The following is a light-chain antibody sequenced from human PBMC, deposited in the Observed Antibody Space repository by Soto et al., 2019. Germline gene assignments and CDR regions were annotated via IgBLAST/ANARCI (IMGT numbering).Light chain of an antibody. Sequence: EIVLTQSPGTLSLSPGERATLSCRASQSVSVNFLAWYQEKPGQAPRLLIYGASSRATGIPDRFSGSGSGTDFTLTISRLEPEDFAVYYCQQYGSSWWTCGQGTKVDIK. CDR2: GAS. V-gene: IGKV3-20*01. J-gene: IGKJ1*01. CDR3: QQYGSSWWT. CDR1: QSVSVNF.